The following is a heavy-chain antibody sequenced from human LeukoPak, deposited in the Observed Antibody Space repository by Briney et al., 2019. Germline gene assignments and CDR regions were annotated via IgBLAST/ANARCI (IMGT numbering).Heavy chain of an antibody. CDR3: VRDYQFIQEV. CDR1: GFIFKTYW. CDR2: IGTDGKST. V-gene: IGHV3-74*01. J-gene: IGHJ6*02. Sequence: GGSVRLLCAASGFIFKTYWMIWARRPRGGGRMWVSLIGTDGKSTRYAESVKSRFTISRDNAKNALYLQMDILRGEDTALYFCVRDYQFIQEVWGQGTTVTVSS. D-gene: IGHD2-2*01.